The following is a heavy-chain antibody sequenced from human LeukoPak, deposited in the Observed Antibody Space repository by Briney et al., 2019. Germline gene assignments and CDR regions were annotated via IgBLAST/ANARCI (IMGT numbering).Heavy chain of an antibody. CDR3: ATTYAVQPNGGWFDP. V-gene: IGHV5-10-1*01. CDR2: IDPSDSYT. CDR1: GYSFTNYW. Sequence: GESLKISCKASGYSFTNYWIVWLRQMPGKGLEWMGRIDPSDSYTNYSPSFQGHVTISADKSISTAYLQWSSLKASDTAMYYCATTYAVQPNGGWFDPWGQGTLVTVSS. D-gene: IGHD1-1*01. J-gene: IGHJ5*02.